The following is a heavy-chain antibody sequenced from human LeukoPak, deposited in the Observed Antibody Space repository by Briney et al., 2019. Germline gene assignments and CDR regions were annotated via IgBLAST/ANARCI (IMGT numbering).Heavy chain of an antibody. D-gene: IGHD6-6*01. V-gene: IGHV4-34*01. Sequence: SETLSLTCAVYGGSFSGYYWSWIRQPPGKGLEGIGEINHSGSTNYNPSLKSRVTISVDTSKNRFSLKLSSVTAADTAVYYCARGWSIAAREGYYFDYWGQGTLVTVSS. CDR1: GGSFSGYY. CDR3: ARGWSIAAREGYYFDY. CDR2: INHSGST. J-gene: IGHJ4*02.